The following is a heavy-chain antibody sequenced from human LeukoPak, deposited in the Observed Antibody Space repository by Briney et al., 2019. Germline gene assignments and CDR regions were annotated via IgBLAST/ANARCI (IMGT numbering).Heavy chain of an antibody. J-gene: IGHJ4*02. Sequence: ASVKVSCKASGYTFTSYGISWARQAPGQGLEWMGWISAYNGNTNYAQKLQGRVTMTTDTSTSTAYKELRSLRSDDTAVYYCARESFSDYPLFDYWGQGTLVTVSS. CDR1: GYTFTSYG. CDR2: ISAYNGNT. D-gene: IGHD4-17*01. V-gene: IGHV1-18*04. CDR3: ARESFSDYPLFDY.